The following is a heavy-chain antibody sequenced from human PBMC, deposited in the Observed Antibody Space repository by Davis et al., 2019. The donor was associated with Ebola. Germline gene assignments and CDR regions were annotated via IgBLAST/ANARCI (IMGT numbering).Heavy chain of an antibody. V-gene: IGHV1-69*13. CDR3: ARVHSDYYDSSGYSFDY. D-gene: IGHD3-22*01. CDR2: IIPIFGTA. Sequence: SVKVSCKASGGTFSSYAISWVRQAPGQGLEWMGGIIPIFGTANYAQKFQGRVTITADESTSTAYMELSSLRSEDTAVYYCARVHSDYYDSSGYSFDYWGQGTLVTVSS. J-gene: IGHJ4*02. CDR1: GGTFSSYA.